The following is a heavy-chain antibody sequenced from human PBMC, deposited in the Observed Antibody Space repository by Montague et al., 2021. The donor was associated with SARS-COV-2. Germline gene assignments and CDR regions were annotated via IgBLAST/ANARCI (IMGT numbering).Heavy chain of an antibody. J-gene: IGHJ4*02. CDR3: AKGSLPGDFVFHY. V-gene: IGHV3-23*01. CDR2: ISGSGGGT. CDR1: GFTFSTYA. D-gene: IGHD4-17*01. Sequence: SLRFSCAAPGFTFSTYAMNWVRQAPGKGLEWVSGISGSGGGTFYADSVKGRYTISRDNSKNTLYLQMNSLRAEDTAVYFCAKGSLPGDFVFHYWGQGTLVTVSS.